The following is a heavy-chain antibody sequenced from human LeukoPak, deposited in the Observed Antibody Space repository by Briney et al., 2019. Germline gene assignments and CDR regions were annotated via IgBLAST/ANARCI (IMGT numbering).Heavy chain of an antibody. J-gene: IGHJ4*02. Sequence: ASVKVSCKASGYIFTNHAIHWVRQAPGQRLEWMGWINVGNGNTKYSQMFQGRVTITRDTSANTAYMELSSLRAEDTAVYYCASYSGYDSGFDYWGQGTLVTVSS. CDR3: ASYSGYDSGFDY. CDR2: INVGNGNT. V-gene: IGHV1-3*01. CDR1: GYIFTNHA. D-gene: IGHD5-12*01.